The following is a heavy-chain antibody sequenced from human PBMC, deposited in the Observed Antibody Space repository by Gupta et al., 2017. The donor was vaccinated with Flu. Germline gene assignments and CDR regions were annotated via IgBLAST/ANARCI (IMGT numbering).Heavy chain of an antibody. CDR3: VRDWSTTGQRGNYFDY. V-gene: IGHV3-21*02. CDR1: GFTFSSFN. D-gene: IGHD6-25*01. Sequence: EVQLLESGGGLVKPGGSLRLSCAVSGFTFSSFNMTWVRQAPGKGLEWVSSISSSSSYIYYADSGKGRFTVSRDNSKNSLYLHMNSVRVEDAAVYYCVRDWSTTGQRGNYFDYWGQGTLVSVS. J-gene: IGHJ4*02. CDR2: ISSSSSYI.